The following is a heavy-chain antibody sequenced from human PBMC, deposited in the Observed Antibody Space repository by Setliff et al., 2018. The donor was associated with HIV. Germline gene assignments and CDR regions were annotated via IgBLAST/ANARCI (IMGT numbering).Heavy chain of an antibody. CDR3: ARSTTAD. J-gene: IGHJ4*02. V-gene: IGHV1-2*02. Sequence: ASVKVSCKASGYTFTDYYIHWVRQAPGQGLEWMGWIYPNTGGTNYAQKFQGRVTITRDTSANTAYMELSSLRSDDTAVYYCARSTTADWGQGTMVTVSS. CDR2: IYPNTGGT. CDR1: GYTFTDYY. D-gene: IGHD4-17*01.